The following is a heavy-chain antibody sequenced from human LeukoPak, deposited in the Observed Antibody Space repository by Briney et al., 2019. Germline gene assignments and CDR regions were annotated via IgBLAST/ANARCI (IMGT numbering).Heavy chain of an antibody. J-gene: IGHJ5*02. Sequence: ASVKVSCKASGYTFTSYGISWVRQAPGQGLEWMGWISAYNGNTNYAQKLQGRVTMTTDTSTSTAYMEPRSLRSDDTAVYYCARDGSGYCGGDCYGRFDPWGQGTLVTVSS. CDR2: ISAYNGNT. CDR3: ARDGSGYCGGDCYGRFDP. V-gene: IGHV1-18*01. CDR1: GYTFTSYG. D-gene: IGHD2-21*02.